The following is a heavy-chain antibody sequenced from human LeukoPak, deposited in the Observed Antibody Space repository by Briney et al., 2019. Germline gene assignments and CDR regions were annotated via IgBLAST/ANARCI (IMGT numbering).Heavy chain of an antibody. CDR2: IHNSGSA. V-gene: IGHV4-4*08. Sequence: SETLSLTWTVSGGSITTYYWSWIRQPPGKGLEWIGYIHNSGSANYNPSLRGRVTISVDTSKDQFSLKLSSVTAADTALYYCAKEDYYDTVGHSYVPPKDAFDIWGQGTMVTVSS. D-gene: IGHD3-22*01. CDR3: AKEDYYDTVGHSYVPPKDAFDI. CDR1: GGSITTYY. J-gene: IGHJ3*02.